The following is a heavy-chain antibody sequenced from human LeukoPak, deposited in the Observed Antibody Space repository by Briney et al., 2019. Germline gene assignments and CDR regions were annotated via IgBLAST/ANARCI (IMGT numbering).Heavy chain of an antibody. V-gene: IGHV4-59*01. D-gene: IGHD5-12*01. CDR1: GGSISSYY. J-gene: IGHJ4*02. CDR3: ARVTAEWLRTRAAMGY. CDR2: IYYSGST. Sequence: SETLSLTCTVSGGSISSYYWSWIRQPPGKGLEWIGYIYYSGSTNYNPSLKSRVTISVDTSKNQFSLKLSSVTAADTAVYHCARVTAEWLRTRAAMGYWGQGTLVTASS.